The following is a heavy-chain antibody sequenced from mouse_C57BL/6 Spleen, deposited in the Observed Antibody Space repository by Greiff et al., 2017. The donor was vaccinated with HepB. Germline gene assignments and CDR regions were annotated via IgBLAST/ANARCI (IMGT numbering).Heavy chain of an antibody. CDR2: IDPENGDT. V-gene: IGHV14-4*01. CDR3: SIRDYFDY. Sequence: EVQLQQSGAELVRPGASVKLSCTASGFNIKDDYMHWVKQRPEQGLEWIGWIDPENGDTEYASKFQGKATIPADTSSNTAYLQLSSLTSEDTAVYYCSIRDYFDYWGQGTTLTVSS. J-gene: IGHJ2*01. CDR1: GFNIKDDY.